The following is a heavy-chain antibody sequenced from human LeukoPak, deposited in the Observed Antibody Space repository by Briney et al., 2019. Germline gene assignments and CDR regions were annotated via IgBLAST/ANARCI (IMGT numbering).Heavy chain of an antibody. J-gene: IGHJ4*02. Sequence: GGSLRLSCVASGLAFSSYWMSWVRQAPGQGLEWVANIKQDGGEKYYVDSVKGRFTISRDNAKNSLFLQMNSLRVEDTAVYYCARLGGSYYTYWGQGTLVTVSS. V-gene: IGHV3-7*01. CDR1: GLAFSSYW. D-gene: IGHD1-26*01. CDR3: ARLGGSYYTY. CDR2: IKQDGGEK.